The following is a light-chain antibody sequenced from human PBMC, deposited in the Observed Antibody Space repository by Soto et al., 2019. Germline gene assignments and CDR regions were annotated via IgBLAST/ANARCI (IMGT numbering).Light chain of an antibody. V-gene: IGLV2-14*03. CDR2: DVN. Sequence: QSALTQPASVSGSPGQSITISCTGTSSGLGGYNYVSWYQQRPGKAPKVMIYDVNNRPSGVSNRFSGSKSGNTASLTISGLQSEDEADYYCSSYTSSRVLFGGGPKLTVL. CDR3: SSYTSSRVL. CDR1: SSGLGGYNY. J-gene: IGLJ2*01.